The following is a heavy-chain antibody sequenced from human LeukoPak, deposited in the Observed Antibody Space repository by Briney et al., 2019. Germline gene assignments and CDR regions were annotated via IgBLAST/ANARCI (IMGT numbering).Heavy chain of an antibody. CDR3: ASGFSSSPYFDY. CDR2: ITGSSSYI. Sequence: GGSLSLSCAASGFTFSNYWMHWVRQAPGKGLVWVSFITGSSSYIYYTDSVKGRFTISRDNAKNSLFLQMNSLRDEDTAVYYCASGFSSSPYFDYWGQGTLVTVSS. D-gene: IGHD6-6*01. CDR1: GFTFSNYW. J-gene: IGHJ4*02. V-gene: IGHV3-21*01.